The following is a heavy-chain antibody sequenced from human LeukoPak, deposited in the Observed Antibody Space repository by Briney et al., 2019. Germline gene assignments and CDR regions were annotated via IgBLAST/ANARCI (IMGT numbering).Heavy chain of an antibody. CDR1: GFTFTNYA. V-gene: IGHV3-23*01. J-gene: IGHJ4*02. CDR3: ARSQSSSLIDY. D-gene: IGHD6-13*01. Sequence: GGSLRLSCAASGFTFTNYAMTWVRQAPGKGPEWVATVSTGGDNRYYADSVKGRFTISRDNSKNTLYLQMNSLTVEDTAVYYCARSQSSSLIDYWGQGTLVTVSS. CDR2: VSTGGDNR.